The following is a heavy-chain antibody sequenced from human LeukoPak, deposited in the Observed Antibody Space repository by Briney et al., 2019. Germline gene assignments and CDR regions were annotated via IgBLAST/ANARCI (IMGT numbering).Heavy chain of an antibody. D-gene: IGHD5-12*01. CDR1: GFIFSDYY. Sequence: GGSLRLSCAASGFIFSDYYMSWIRQAPGKGLEWVSYISSSGSTMYYTDSVKGRFTISRDNAKDSLYLQMNSLRAEDTAVYYCTRDPGSGYEEHFDYWGQGTLVTVSS. J-gene: IGHJ4*02. CDR2: ISSSGSTM. CDR3: TRDPGSGYEEHFDY. V-gene: IGHV3-11*01.